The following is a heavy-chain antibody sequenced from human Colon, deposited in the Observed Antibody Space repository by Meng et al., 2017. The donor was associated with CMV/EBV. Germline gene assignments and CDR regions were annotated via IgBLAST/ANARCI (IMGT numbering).Heavy chain of an antibody. J-gene: IGHJ4*02. V-gene: IGHV3-21*01. CDR2: ISSSSSYI. CDR1: GFTFTNYA. Sequence: GESLKISCAASGFTFTNYAMNWVRQAPGKGLEWVSSISSSSSYIYYADSVKGRFTISRDNAKDSVDLLMTSLRAEDTAVYYCTRTFRYYFDFWGQGTLVTVSS. D-gene: IGHD2/OR15-2a*01. CDR3: TRTFRYYFDF.